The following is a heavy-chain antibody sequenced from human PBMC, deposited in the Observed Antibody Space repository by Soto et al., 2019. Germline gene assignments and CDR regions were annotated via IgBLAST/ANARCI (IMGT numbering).Heavy chain of an antibody. CDR3: VASGVVVTAIRNWFDP. V-gene: IGHV1-69*01. CDR1: GGTFSSYA. CDR2: IIPIFGTA. Sequence: QVQLVQSGAEVKKPGSSVKVSCKASGGTFSSYAISWVRQAPGQGLEWMGGIIPIFGTANYAQKFQGRVTITADESTSTAYMELSRLRSEDTAVYYCVASGVVVTAIRNWFDPWGQGTLVTVSS. D-gene: IGHD2-21*02. J-gene: IGHJ5*02.